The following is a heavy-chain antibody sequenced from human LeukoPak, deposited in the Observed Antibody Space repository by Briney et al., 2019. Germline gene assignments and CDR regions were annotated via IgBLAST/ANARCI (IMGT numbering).Heavy chain of an antibody. D-gene: IGHD1-26*01. V-gene: IGHV3-74*01. Sequence: GGSLRLSCAASGFTFSSYWMHWVRQAPGKGLVWVSRIGTDGSTTGYADSVKGRFTISRDNAKNTLYLQMNSLRAGDTAVYYCTRSPSLGGSYWGFDYWGQGTLVTVSS. J-gene: IGHJ4*02. CDR3: TRSPSLGGSYWGFDY. CDR2: IGTDGSTT. CDR1: GFTFSSYW.